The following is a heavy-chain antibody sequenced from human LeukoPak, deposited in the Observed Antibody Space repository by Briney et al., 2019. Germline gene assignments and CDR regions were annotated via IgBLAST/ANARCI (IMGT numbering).Heavy chain of an antibody. D-gene: IGHD5-18*01. V-gene: IGHV4-4*07. Sequence: SETLSLTCTVSGGSISSYYWSWIRQPAGKGLEWIGRIYTSGSTNYNPSLKSRVTMSVDTSKNQFSLKLSSVTAADTAVYYCASLRERSYYTRGFDYWGQGSLVTVSS. J-gene: IGHJ4*02. CDR1: GGSISSYY. CDR2: IYTSGST. CDR3: ASLRERSYYTRGFDY.